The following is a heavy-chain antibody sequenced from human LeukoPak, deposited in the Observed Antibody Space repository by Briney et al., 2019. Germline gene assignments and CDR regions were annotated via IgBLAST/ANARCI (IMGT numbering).Heavy chain of an antibody. CDR1: GYSFTSYC. D-gene: IGHD1-26*01. Sequence: GESLKISCKVSGYSFTSYCIGWVRQMPGKGLEWMGITYPGDSGPTYSPSFQGQVTISVDKSINTAYLQWSSLQASDTATYYCGMSGDRVPLQDDVFDVWGQGTMVTVSS. V-gene: IGHV5-51*01. CDR3: GMSGDRVPLQDDVFDV. CDR2: TYPGDSGP. J-gene: IGHJ3*01.